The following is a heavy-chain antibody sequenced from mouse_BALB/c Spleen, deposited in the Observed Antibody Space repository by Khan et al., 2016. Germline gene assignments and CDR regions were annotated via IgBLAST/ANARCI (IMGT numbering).Heavy chain of an antibody. Sequence: QVELQQSGAELVKPGASVKLSCKTSGYTFTSYWIQWVKQRPGQGLGWIGEIIPGTGTTYYNEEFKGKATLTIDTSYSTAYMQLSSLTSEDSAVYFCARRGYFGYWGQGTTLTVSS. CDR2: IIPGTGTT. V-gene: IGHV1S132*01. CDR1: GYTFTSYW. J-gene: IGHJ2*01. CDR3: ARRGYFGY.